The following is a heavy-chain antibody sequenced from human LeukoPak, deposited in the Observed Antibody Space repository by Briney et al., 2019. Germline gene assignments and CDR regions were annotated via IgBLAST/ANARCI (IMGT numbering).Heavy chain of an antibody. Sequence: GSSVKVSCKASGGTFSSYAISWVRQAPGQGLEWMGGIIPIFGTANYAQKLQGRVTMTTDTSTSTAYMELRSLRSDDTAVYYCARWAYYYGSGSYGEGDYWGQGTLVTVSS. CDR3: ARWAYYYGSGSYGEGDY. D-gene: IGHD3-10*01. V-gene: IGHV1-69*05. CDR2: IIPIFGTA. CDR1: GGTFSSYA. J-gene: IGHJ4*02.